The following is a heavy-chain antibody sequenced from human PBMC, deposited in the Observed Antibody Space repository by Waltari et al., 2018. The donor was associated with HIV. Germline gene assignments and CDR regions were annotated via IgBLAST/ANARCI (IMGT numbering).Heavy chain of an antibody. CDR3: ATYSTSFDYFDY. CDR1: VGPISSSSYY. D-gene: IGHD6-6*01. J-gene: IGHJ4*02. CDR2: FFYSGNT. Sequence: QLQVQESGPGLVEPSGTLSLTPTVSVGPISSSSYYGGWTRQPPGKGLEWIGNFFYSGNTYYNPSLKSRVTISVDTSKNQFSLKLSSVTAADTAVYYCATYSTSFDYFDYWGQGTLVTVSS. V-gene: IGHV4-39*01.